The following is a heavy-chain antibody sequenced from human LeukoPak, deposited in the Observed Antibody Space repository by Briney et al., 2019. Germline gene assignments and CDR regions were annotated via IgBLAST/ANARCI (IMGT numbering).Heavy chain of an antibody. CDR2: IYTSGRT. CDR1: GGSISSYY. D-gene: IGHD6-6*01. Sequence: SETLSLTCTVSGGSISSYYWSWIRQPAGKGLEWIGRIYTSGRTNYNPSLKSRVTMSVDTSKKQFSLKLSSVTTADTAVYYCARDPQLGPFDYWGQGTLVTVSS. J-gene: IGHJ4*02. V-gene: IGHV4-4*07. CDR3: ARDPQLGPFDY.